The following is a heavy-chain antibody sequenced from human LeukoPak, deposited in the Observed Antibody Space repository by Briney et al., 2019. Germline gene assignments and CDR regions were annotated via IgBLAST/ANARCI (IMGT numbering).Heavy chain of an antibody. CDR1: GGSISDYY. CDR3: AGGVHNGAFDI. J-gene: IGHJ3*02. V-gene: IGHV4-59*08. Sequence: SETLSLTCTVSGGSISDYYWSWIRQPPGKGLEWIGYMYHSGSTNYNPRVTIPVDTSKNQFSLKLSSVTAADTAVYYCAGGVHNGAFDIWGQGTMVTVSS. CDR2: MYHSGST. D-gene: IGHD1-14*01.